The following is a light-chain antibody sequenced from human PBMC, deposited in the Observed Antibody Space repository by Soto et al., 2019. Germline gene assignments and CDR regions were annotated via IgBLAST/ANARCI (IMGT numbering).Light chain of an antibody. V-gene: IGKV3-11*01. J-gene: IGKJ5*01. CDR2: DSS. CDR1: QSVSSN. CDR3: QQRSNWPPIT. Sequence: EIVMTLSPATLSVSPGERATLSCRASQSVSSNLAWYQQKPGQAPRLLIYDSSIRATGIPARFSGSGSGTDFTLAISSLEPEDFAVYYCQQRSNWPPITFGQGTRRR.